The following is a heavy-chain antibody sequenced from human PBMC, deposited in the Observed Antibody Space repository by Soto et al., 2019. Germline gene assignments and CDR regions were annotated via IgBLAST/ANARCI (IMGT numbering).Heavy chain of an antibody. CDR1: GFTFSSYW. V-gene: IGHV3-74*01. D-gene: IGHD3-22*01. Sequence: HPGGSLRLSCAASGFTFSSYWMYWVRQAPGKGLVWVSRTNSDGSDTSYADSVKGRFTISRDNAKNTLYLQMNSLRAEDTAVYYCARALTYYYDIDYWGQGTLVTVSS. CDR2: TNSDGSDT. CDR3: ARALTYYYDIDY. J-gene: IGHJ4*02.